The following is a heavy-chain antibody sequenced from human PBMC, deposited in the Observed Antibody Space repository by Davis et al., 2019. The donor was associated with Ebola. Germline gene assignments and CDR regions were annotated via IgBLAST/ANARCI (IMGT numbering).Heavy chain of an antibody. CDR2: ISYDGSNK. J-gene: IGHJ5*02. CDR1: GFTFSSYG. V-gene: IGHV3-30-3*01. D-gene: IGHD3-10*01. CDR3: ARGLLWFGESQNLNWFDP. Sequence: GESLKISCAASGFTFSSYGMHWVRQAPGKGLEWVAVISYDGSNKYYADSVKGRFTISRGNAKNSLYLQMNSLRAEDTAVYYCARGLLWFGESQNLNWFDPWGQGTLVTVSS.